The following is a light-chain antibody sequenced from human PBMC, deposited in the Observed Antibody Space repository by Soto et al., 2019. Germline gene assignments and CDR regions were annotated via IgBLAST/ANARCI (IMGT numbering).Light chain of an antibody. CDR3: HQYSIWPPGT. V-gene: IGKV3-15*01. Sequence: ETVMTQSPATLSVSPGERATLSCRASQSVNSNLAWYQQKPGQAPRLLIHGASTRATGIPARFGGSGSGTEFSLTISSLQSEDFAIYYCHQYSIWPPGTFGQGTRVDIK. CDR1: QSVNSN. J-gene: IGKJ1*01. CDR2: GAS.